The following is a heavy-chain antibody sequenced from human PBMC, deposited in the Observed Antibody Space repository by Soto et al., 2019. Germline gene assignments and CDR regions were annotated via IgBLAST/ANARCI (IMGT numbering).Heavy chain of an antibody. Sequence: GASVKVSCKASGGTFSSYAISWVRQAPGQGLEWMGGIIPIFGTANYAQKFQGRVTITADESTSTAYMELSSLRSEDTAVYYCAGRIVGAPGPANYYYGMDVWGQGTTVTVSS. CDR3: AGRIVGAPGPANYYYGMDV. J-gene: IGHJ6*02. CDR2: IIPIFGTA. D-gene: IGHD1-26*01. CDR1: GGTFSSYA. V-gene: IGHV1-69*13.